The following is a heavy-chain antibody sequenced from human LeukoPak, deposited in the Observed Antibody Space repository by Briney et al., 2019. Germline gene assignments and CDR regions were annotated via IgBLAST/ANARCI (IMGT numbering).Heavy chain of an antibody. D-gene: IGHD3-10*01. Sequence: GGSLRLSCAVSGFTFSNYGMHWVRQAPGKGLEWVAFIRYDGINEYYGDSVKGRFTISRDNSKDTLFLQMHSLRTEDTAVYYCAKDKGSGSPIYGFDPWGQGTLVTVSS. CDR1: GFTFSNYG. CDR3: AKDKGSGSPIYGFDP. CDR2: IRYDGINE. J-gene: IGHJ5*02. V-gene: IGHV3-30*02.